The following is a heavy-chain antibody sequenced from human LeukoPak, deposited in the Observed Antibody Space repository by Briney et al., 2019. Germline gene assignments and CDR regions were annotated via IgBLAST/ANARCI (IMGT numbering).Heavy chain of an antibody. Sequence: GGSLSLSCAASGFTLSSYAMRWVRQAPGKGLEWVSATSGSGGSTYYADSVKGRFTISRDNSKNTLYLQTNSLRAEDTAVYYCAKGRLSGVVVAGYGMDVWGQGTTITVSS. J-gene: IGHJ6*02. D-gene: IGHD6-19*01. CDR1: GFTLSSYA. CDR3: AKGRLSGVVVAGYGMDV. CDR2: TSGSGGST. V-gene: IGHV3-23*01.